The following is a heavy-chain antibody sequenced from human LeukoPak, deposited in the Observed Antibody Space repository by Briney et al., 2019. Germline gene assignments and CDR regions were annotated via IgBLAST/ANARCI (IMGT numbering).Heavy chain of an antibody. CDR2: INPNSGGT. J-gene: IGHJ4*02. CDR1: GYTFTGYY. CDR3: ARIPCSGGSCYYAHHEYDY. V-gene: IGHV1-2*02. D-gene: IGHD2-15*01. Sequence: GASVKVSCKASGYTFTGYYMHWVRQAPGQGLEWMGWINPNSGGTNYAQKFQGRVTMTRDTSISTAYMELSRLRSDDTAVYYCARIPCSGGSCYYAHHEYDYWGQGTLVTVSS.